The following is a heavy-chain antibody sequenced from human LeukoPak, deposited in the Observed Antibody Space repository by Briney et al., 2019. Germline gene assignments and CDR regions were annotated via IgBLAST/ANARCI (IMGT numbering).Heavy chain of an antibody. D-gene: IGHD4-17*01. CDR1: GGSISNSNW. CDR3: VRGTITTVTDS. J-gene: IGHJ4*02. V-gene: IGHV4-4*02. Sequence: SETLSLTCAISGGSISNSNWWTWVRQPPGKGLEWVGEIYLRGSTNYNPSLESRVTISVDGSKTQLSLRLESVTAADTAVYYCVRGTITTVTDSWGPGTLVTVSS. CDR2: IYLRGST.